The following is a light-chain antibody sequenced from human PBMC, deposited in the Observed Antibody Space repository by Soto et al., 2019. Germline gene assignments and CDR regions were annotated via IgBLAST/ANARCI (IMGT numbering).Light chain of an antibody. CDR2: GAS. Sequence: EIVMTQSPATLSVSPGERATLSCRASQSVSSNLAWYQQKPGQAPRLLIYGASTRATGIPARFSGSGSVTECTLTISSLQSEDFAVYYCQQYNNWPPYAFGQGTKLEIK. V-gene: IGKV3-15*01. J-gene: IGKJ2*01. CDR1: QSVSSN. CDR3: QQYNNWPPYA.